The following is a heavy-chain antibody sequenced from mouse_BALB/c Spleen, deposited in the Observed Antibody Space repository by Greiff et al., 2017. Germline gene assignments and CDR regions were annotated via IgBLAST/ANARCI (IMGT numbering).Heavy chain of an antibody. J-gene: IGHJ4*01. CDR3: ARKVTMDYAMDY. D-gene: IGHD1-1*02. V-gene: IGHV1-12*01. CDR1: GYTFTSYN. Sequence: QVQLQQPGAELVKPGASVKMSCKASGYTFTSYNMHWVKQTPGQGLEWIGAIYPGNGDTSYNQKFKGKATLTADKSSSTAYMQLSSLTSEDSAVYYCARKVTMDYAMDYWGQGTSVTVSS. CDR2: IYPGNGDT.